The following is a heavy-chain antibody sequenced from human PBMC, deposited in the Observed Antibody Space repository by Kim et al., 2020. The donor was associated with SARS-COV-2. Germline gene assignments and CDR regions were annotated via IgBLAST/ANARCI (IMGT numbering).Heavy chain of an antibody. V-gene: IGHV1-2*06. CDR1: GYTFTGYY. CDR3: ARDLTGTTGGDDY. CDR2: INPNSGGT. D-gene: IGHD1-7*01. J-gene: IGHJ4*02. Sequence: ASVKVSCKASGYTFTGYYMHWVRQAPGQGLEWMGRINPNSGGTNYAQKFQGRVTMTRDTSISTAYMELSRLRSDDTAVYYCARDLTGTTGGDDYWGQGTLVTVSS.